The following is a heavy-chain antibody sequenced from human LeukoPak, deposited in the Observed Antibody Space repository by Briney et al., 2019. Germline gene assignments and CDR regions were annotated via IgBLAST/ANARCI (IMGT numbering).Heavy chain of an antibody. CDR2: IFYSGST. D-gene: IGHD1-20*01. CDR1: GGSISSYY. J-gene: IGHJ5*02. CDR3: ARGLTLFDP. V-gene: IGHV4-59*01. Sequence: PSETLSLTCTVSGGSISSYYWSWIRQPPGKGLDWIGNIFYSGSTNYNPSFKSRVTISVDTSKDQLSLKLRSVTAADTAVYYCARGLTLFDPWGQGTLVTVSS.